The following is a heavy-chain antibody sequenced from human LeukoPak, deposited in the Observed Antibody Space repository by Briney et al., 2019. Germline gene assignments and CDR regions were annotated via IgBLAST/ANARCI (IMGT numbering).Heavy chain of an antibody. CDR1: GFTFSSYG. J-gene: IGHJ3*02. D-gene: IGHD2-2*01. CDR3: AKDIEPCSSTSCYSAFDI. CDR2: IWYDGSNK. V-gene: IGHV3-33*06. Sequence: GRSLRLSCAASGFTFSSYGMHWVRQAPGKGLEWVAVIWYDGSNKYYADSVKGRFTISRDNSKNTLYLQMNSLRAEDTAVYYCAKDIEPCSSTSCYSAFDIWGQGTMVTVSS.